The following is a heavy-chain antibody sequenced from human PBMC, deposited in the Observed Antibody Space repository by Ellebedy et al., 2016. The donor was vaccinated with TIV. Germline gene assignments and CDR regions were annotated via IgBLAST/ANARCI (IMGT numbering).Heavy chain of an antibody. CDR1: GFTFSVPW. D-gene: IGHD3-16*01. CDR3: VRARNYALDS. CDR2: IKYDGADK. V-gene: IGHV3-7*01. J-gene: IGHJ4*02. Sequence: PGGSLRLSCAASGFTFSVPWMSWARQAPGKGMEWVARIKYDGADKDYVDSVKGRFTISRDNAKNSLYLQMNSLRVEDTAVYFCVRARNYALDSWGQGTLVTVSS.